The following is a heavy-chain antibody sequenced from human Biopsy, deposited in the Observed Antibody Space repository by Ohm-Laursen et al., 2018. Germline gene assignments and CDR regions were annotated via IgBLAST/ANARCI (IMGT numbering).Heavy chain of an antibody. V-gene: IGHV1-18*01. D-gene: IGHD3-22*01. CDR1: GYTFPSYG. Sequence: GASVKVSCNASGYTFPSYGISWVRQAPGQGLEWMGWISAYNGNRNYAQKFQGRVTITTDTSTSTAYMELRSLRSDDTAVYFCAREEDNSGYDYYGMDVWGQGTTVTVSS. CDR2: ISAYNGNR. CDR3: AREEDNSGYDYYGMDV. J-gene: IGHJ6*02.